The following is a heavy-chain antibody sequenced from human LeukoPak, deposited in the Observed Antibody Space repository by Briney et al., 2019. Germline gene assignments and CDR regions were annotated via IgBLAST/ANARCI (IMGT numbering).Heavy chain of an antibody. D-gene: IGHD6-13*01. J-gene: IGHJ4*02. CDR3: ARQGTDSSSWYNY. CDR2: IYYSGST. Sequence: SGTLSLTCTVSGGSISSSSYYWGWIRQPPGKGLEWIGSIYYSGSTYYNPSLKSRVTISVDTSKNQFSLKLSSVTAADTAVYYCARQGTDSSSWYNYWGQGTLVTVSS. CDR1: GGSISSSSYY. V-gene: IGHV4-39*01.